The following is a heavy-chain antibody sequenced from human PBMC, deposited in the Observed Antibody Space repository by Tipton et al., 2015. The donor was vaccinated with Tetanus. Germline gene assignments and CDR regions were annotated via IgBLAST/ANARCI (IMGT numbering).Heavy chain of an antibody. CDR1: GYTFTSYA. CDR2: ISAYNGKT. CDR3: ARVQEQRIYYYGMDV. Sequence: QLVQSGGEVKKPGASVKVSCKASGYTFTSYAVTWVRQAPGQGLEWMGWISAYNGKTKYAQRLQGRVTMTTDRSASTAYMDLRRLRSDDTAVYYCARVQEQRIYYYGMDVWGQGTTVTVSS. J-gene: IGHJ6*02. V-gene: IGHV1-18*01. D-gene: IGHD6-25*01.